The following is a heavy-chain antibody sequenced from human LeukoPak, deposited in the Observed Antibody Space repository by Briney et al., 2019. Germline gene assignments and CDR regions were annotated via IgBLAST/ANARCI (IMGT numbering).Heavy chain of an antibody. CDR2: ISSSSSYI. D-gene: IGHD3-10*01. CDR1: GFTFSSYS. V-gene: IGHV3-21*01. J-gene: IGHJ5*02. CDR3: ARAPPRKYYGSGSYYNEPWFDP. Sequence: GGSLRLSCAASGFTFSSYSMNWVRQAPGKGLEWVSSISSSSSYIYYADSVKGRFTISRDNAKNSLYLQMNSLRAGDTAVYYCARAPPRKYYGSGSYYNEPWFDPWGQGTLVTVSS.